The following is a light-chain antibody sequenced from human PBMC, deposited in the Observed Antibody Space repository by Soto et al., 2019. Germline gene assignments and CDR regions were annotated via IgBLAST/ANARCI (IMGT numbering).Light chain of an antibody. CDR1: QSISNN. V-gene: IGKV3-15*01. J-gene: IGKJ1*01. Sequence: EIVMTQSPATLSVSPGERATLSCRASQSISNNLAWYHQRPGHAPRLLIYGASTRATAIPASFSGSGSGNEFTLTISGLQSEDFAVYYCQRYNNWWTFGQGTRVEIK. CDR2: GAS. CDR3: QRYNNWWT.